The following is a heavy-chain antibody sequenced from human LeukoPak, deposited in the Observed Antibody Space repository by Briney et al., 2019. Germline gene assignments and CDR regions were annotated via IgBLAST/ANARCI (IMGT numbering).Heavy chain of an antibody. CDR3: AKDPRITIFGVAKGGFDY. CDR2: ISGSGGST. CDR1: GFTFSSYA. J-gene: IGHJ4*02. Sequence: GGSLRLSCAASGFTFSSYAMSWVRQAPGKGLEWVSAISGSGGSTYCADSVKGRFTISRDNSKNTLYLQMNSLRAEDTAVYYCAKDPRITIFGVAKGGFDYWGQGTLVTVSS. D-gene: IGHD3-3*01. V-gene: IGHV3-23*01.